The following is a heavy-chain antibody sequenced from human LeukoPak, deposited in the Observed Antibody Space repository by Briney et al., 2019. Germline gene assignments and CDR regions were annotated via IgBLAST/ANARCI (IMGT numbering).Heavy chain of an antibody. J-gene: IGHJ6*03. V-gene: IGHV1-69*11. CDR2: IIPILGTA. D-gene: IGHD1-7*01. CDR1: GGTFSSYA. Sequence: SVKVSCKASGGTFSSYAISWVRQAPGQGPEWMGRIIPILGTANYAQKFQGRVTITTDESTSTAYMELSSLRSEDTAVYYCARDSDWNYERPYYMDVWGKGTTVTVSS. CDR3: ARDSDWNYERPYYMDV.